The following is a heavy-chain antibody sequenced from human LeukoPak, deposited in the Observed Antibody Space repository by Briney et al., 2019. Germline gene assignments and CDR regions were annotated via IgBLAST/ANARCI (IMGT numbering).Heavy chain of an antibody. CDR1: GYTFTSYG. J-gene: IGHJ3*02. CDR3: ARDARIPGGYSYGSDAFDI. CDR2: ISAYNGNT. Sequence: ASVKVSCKASGYTFTSYGISWVRQAPGQGLEWMGWISAYNGNTNYAQKLQGRVTMTTDTSTSTAYMELRSLRSDDTAVYYCARDARIPGGYSYGSDAFDIWGQGTMVTVSS. D-gene: IGHD5-18*01. V-gene: IGHV1-18*01.